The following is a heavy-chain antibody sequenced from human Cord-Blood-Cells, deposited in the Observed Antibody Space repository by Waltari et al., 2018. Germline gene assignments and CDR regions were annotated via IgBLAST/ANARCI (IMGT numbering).Heavy chain of an antibody. D-gene: IGHD7-27*01. Sequence: LQLLQSGAEGRNPGAPAKVSCNAAGYTFTSYGISWVRQAPGQGLEWMGWISAYNGNTNYAQKLQGRVTMTTDTSTSTAYMELRSLRSDDTAVYYCARGENWVDYWGQGTMVTVSS. CDR3: ARGENWVDY. CDR1: GYTFTSYG. J-gene: IGHJ4*02. V-gene: IGHV1-18*01. CDR2: ISAYNGNT.